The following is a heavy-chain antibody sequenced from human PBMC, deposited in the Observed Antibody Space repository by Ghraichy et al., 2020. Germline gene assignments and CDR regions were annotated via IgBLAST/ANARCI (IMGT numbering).Heavy chain of an antibody. Sequence: GESLNISCAGSGFTFNRHDMVWVRQAPGKGLEWVSYISSSSSTIFYADSVKGRFTISRDNAKNSVYLQMNSLKDDDTALYYCARDRSSPYYGMDVWGQGTTVTVSS. CDR3: ARDRSSPYYGMDV. CDR2: ISSSSSTI. V-gene: IGHV3-48*02. J-gene: IGHJ6*02. CDR1: GFTFNRHD.